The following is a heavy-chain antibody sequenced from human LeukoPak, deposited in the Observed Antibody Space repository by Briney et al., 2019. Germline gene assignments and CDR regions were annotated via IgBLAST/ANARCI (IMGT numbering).Heavy chain of an antibody. CDR3: ARARPWDSSRSYYFGMDV. CDR2: IPGSGGAT. J-gene: IGHJ6*02. V-gene: IGHV3-23*01. Sequence: HPGGSLRLSCAASGFTFSRYAIRWVRQAPGTGLEWVSSIPGSGGATYYADSVRGRFSISRDSSKNTVYLQMNSLRDEDTAVYYCARARPWDSSRSYYFGMDVWGHGTTVTVSS. D-gene: IGHD3-22*01. CDR1: GFTFSRYA.